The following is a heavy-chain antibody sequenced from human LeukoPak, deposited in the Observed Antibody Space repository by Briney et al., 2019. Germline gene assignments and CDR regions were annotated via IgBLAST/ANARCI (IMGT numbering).Heavy chain of an antibody. D-gene: IGHD5-24*01. Sequence: GGSLRLSCAASGFTFSSYPMTWVRRAPGKGLEWVASVSSSSSYIYYTNSVKGRFTVSRDNAGKSLYLQMNGLRAEDTALYFCAREYGYNKRIDYWGQGTLVTVSS. CDR3: AREYGYNKRIDY. CDR2: VSSSSSYI. J-gene: IGHJ4*02. CDR1: GFTFSSYP. V-gene: IGHV3-21*01.